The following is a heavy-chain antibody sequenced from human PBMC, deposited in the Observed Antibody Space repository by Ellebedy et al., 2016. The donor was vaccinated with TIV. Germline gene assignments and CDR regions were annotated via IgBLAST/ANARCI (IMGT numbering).Heavy chain of an antibody. D-gene: IGHD6-19*01. J-gene: IGHJ6*02. CDR2: INHSGST. CDR3: ARVVDSSGRSTAISPGYYYGMGV. V-gene: IGHV4-34*01. Sequence: SETLSLXXAVYGGSFSGYYWSWIRQPPGKGLEWIGEINHSGSTNYNPSLKSRVTISVDTSKNQFSLKLSSVTAADTAVYYCARVVDSSGRSTAISPGYYYGMGVWGQGTTVTVSS. CDR1: GGSFSGYY.